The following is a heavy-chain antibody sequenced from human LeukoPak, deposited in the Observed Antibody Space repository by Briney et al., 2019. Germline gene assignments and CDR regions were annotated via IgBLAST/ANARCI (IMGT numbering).Heavy chain of an antibody. CDR3: ARAIAAAGKGPNDY. J-gene: IGHJ4*02. Sequence: PGGSLRLSCAASGCIFSSSWMSWVRQTPGKGLEWVANIKQDGSEKYYVDSVKGRFTISRDNAKNSLYLQMNCLRAEDTAVYYCARAIAAAGKGPNDYWGQGTLVTVSS. CDR1: GCIFSSSW. D-gene: IGHD6-13*01. CDR2: IKQDGSEK. V-gene: IGHV3-7*01.